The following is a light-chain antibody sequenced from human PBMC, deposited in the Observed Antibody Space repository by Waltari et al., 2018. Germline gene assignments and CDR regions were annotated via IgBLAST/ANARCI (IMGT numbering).Light chain of an antibody. CDR3: QQYYRSRT. V-gene: IGKV4-1*01. Sequence: QSFLYNVNDKNDLACYQQKPGQPPKLLSYWASTRESGVPDRFSGSGSGTDFTLTISSLQAEDVAVYYCQQYYRSRTFGQGTKVEIK. J-gene: IGKJ1*01. CDR1: QSFLYNVNDKND. CDR2: WAS.